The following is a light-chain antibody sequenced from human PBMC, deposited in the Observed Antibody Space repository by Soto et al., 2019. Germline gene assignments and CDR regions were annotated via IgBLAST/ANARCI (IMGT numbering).Light chain of an antibody. CDR1: QSVDRA. V-gene: IGKV3-15*01. J-gene: IGKJ4*01. CDR2: CAS. Sequence: EIVMTQSPATLSVSPGETATLSCRASQSVDRAVAWYQHKPGQAPRLLIVCASFRATCVPGRLSGGGSGTEFSLTIRSLLTEDFAVYYCQKYRHWPPLPFGGGTAVEIK. CDR3: QKYRHWPPLP.